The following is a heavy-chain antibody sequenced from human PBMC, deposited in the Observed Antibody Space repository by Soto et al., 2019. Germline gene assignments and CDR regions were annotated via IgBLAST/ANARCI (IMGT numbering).Heavy chain of an antibody. CDR1: GGSFSGYY. V-gene: IGHV4-34*01. D-gene: IGHD3-22*01. Sequence: PSETLSLTCAVYGGSFSGYYWSWIRQPPGKGLEWIGEINHSGSTNYNPSLKSRVTISVDTSKNQFSLKLSSVTAADTAVYYCARGVAYDSSGYPSVVLYYWGQGTLVTVSS. CDR2: INHSGST. CDR3: ARGVAYDSSGYPSVVLYY. J-gene: IGHJ4*02.